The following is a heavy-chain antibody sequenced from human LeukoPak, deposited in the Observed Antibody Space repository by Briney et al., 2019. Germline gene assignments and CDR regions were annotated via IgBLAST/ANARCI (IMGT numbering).Heavy chain of an antibody. J-gene: IGHJ5*02. CDR1: GFSVGSYG. CDR3: ARGEILYGSGSYSLPAFDP. CDR2: ISSSGSTI. D-gene: IGHD3-10*01. V-gene: IGHV3-48*03. Sequence: GGSLRPARAASGFSVGSYGMSCVRQPPRKGREWVSYISSSGSTIYYAESGKGPFTISRVNAQNSTYLQMHSLRAEDAAVSYCARGEILYGSGSYSLPAFDPWGQGTLVTVSS.